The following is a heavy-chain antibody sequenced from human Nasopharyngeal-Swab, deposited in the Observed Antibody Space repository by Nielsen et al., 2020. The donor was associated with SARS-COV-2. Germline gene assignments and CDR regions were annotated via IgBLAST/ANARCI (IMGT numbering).Heavy chain of an antibody. CDR2: IGTAGDT. D-gene: IGHD3-10*01. Sequence: GESLKISCAASGFTFSSHDMHWVRQATGKGLEWVSAIGTAGDTYYPGSVKGRFTISRENAKNSLYLQMNSLRAGDTAVYYCARASPYYYGSGSYSRDYYYGMDVWGQGTTVTVSS. J-gene: IGHJ6*02. V-gene: IGHV3-13*01. CDR3: ARASPYYYGSGSYSRDYYYGMDV. CDR1: GFTFSSHD.